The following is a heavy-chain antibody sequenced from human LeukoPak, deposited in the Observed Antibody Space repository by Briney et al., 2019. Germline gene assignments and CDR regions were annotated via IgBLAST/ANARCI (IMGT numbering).Heavy chain of an antibody. J-gene: IGHJ6*03. CDR2: INRDSYI. V-gene: IGHV3-21*01. Sequence: GGSLRLSCAASGFTFSSYSMNWVRQVPGKGLEWVSSINRDSYIYYADSVKGRFTISRDNAKNSLFLQMNSLGAEDTAVYYCARVIYYHYYYMDVWGKGTTVTISS. CDR3: ARVIYYHYYYMDV. CDR1: GFTFSSYS.